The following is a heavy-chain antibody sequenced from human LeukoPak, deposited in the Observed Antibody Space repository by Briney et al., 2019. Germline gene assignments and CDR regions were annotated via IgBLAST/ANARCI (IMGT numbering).Heavy chain of an antibody. CDR3: ARDYGDYSNDY. D-gene: IGHD4-17*01. CDR1: GFTFSSSW. V-gene: IGHV3-7*01. J-gene: IGHJ4*02. CDR2: IKQDGSEK. Sequence: AGGSLRLSCVASGFTFSSSWMSWVRQAPGKGLEWVANIKQDGSEKSYVESVRGRFTISRDNAKNSLYLQMNSLRAEDTAVYYCARDYGDYSNDYWGQGTLVTVSS.